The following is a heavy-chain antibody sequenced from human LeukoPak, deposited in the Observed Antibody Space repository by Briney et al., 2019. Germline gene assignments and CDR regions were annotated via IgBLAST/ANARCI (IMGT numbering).Heavy chain of an antibody. CDR3: ARDFGDYAFDY. J-gene: IGHJ4*02. V-gene: IGHV1-8*03. CDR2: MNPNSGNT. CDR1: GYTFTSYD. D-gene: IGHD4/OR15-4a*01. Sequence: ASVKVSCKASGYTFTSYDINWVRQATGQGLEWMGWMNPNSGNTGYAQKFQGRVTITRNSSISTAYMELSSLRSEDTAVYYCARDFGDYAFDYWGQGTLVTVSS.